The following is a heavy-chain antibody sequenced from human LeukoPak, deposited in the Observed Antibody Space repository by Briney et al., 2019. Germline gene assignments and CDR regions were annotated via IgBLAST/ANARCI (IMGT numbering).Heavy chain of an antibody. CDR3: AKSRISSSGLDAFPV. CDR2: ISGRGDRT. Sequence: GGSLRLCCAASEFTFIIYAMSWVRQAPGKGLEWVSGISGRGDRTYYADSVKGRFTISRDNSKNTMYLQMNSLRAEDTAVYYCAKSRISSSGLDAFPVWGQGTMVTVSS. CDR1: EFTFIIYA. V-gene: IGHV3-23*01. D-gene: IGHD6-19*01. J-gene: IGHJ3*01.